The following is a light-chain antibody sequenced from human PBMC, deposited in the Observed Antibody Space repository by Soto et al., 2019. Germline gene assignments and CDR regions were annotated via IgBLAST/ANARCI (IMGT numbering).Light chain of an antibody. Sequence: EIVLTQSPAALSLSPGERATLSSRASKSIGTSLVWYQQKPGQAPRLLIYDASNRATGIPVRFSGSGSGTDFTLTISSLEPEDFAVYYCQERGSFPLTFGGGTKVDI. CDR3: QERGSFPLT. CDR1: KSIGTS. J-gene: IGKJ4*01. V-gene: IGKV3-11*01. CDR2: DAS.